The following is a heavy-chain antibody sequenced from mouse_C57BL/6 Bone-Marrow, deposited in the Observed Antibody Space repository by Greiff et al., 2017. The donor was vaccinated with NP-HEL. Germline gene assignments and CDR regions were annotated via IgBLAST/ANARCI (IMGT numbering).Heavy chain of an antibody. Sequence: EVKLMESGPSLVRPSQTLSLTCTVTGFSINSDCYWIWIRQFPGNKLEYIGYTFYSGITYYNPSLESRTYITRDTSKNQFSLKLSSVTTEDTATYYCARGSSGYGGGYYAMDYWGQGTSVTVSS. CDR1: GFSINSDCY. J-gene: IGHJ4*01. CDR3: ARGSSGYGGGYYAMDY. D-gene: IGHD3-2*02. V-gene: IGHV3-3*01. CDR2: TFYSGIT.